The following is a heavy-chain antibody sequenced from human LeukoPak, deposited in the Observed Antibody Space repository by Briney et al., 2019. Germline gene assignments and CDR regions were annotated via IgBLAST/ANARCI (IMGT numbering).Heavy chain of an antibody. J-gene: IGHJ3*02. V-gene: IGHV3-23*01. CDR1: GFSFSSYA. CDR2: MSSSDDGR. Sequence: GGSLRLSCATSGFSFSSYAMSWVRQAPGKGLEWVSAMSSSDDGRYYAASVRGRFTISRDTSRSTLYLQMNSLRAEDTAVYYCAKDVVTMIVVGGAFDIWGQGTMVTVSS. D-gene: IGHD3-22*01. CDR3: AKDVVTMIVVGGAFDI.